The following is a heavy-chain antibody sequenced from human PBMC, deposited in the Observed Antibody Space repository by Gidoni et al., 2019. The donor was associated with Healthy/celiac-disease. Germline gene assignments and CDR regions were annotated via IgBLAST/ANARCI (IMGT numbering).Heavy chain of an antibody. V-gene: IGHV1-3*01. D-gene: IGHD6-19*01. CDR2: INAGNGNT. CDR3: ARDTQESSGWFIYYYYGMDV. Sequence: WINAGNGNTKYSQKFQGRVTITRDTSASTAYMELSSLRSEDTAVYYCARDTQESSGWFIYYYYGMDVWGQGTTVTVSS. J-gene: IGHJ6*02.